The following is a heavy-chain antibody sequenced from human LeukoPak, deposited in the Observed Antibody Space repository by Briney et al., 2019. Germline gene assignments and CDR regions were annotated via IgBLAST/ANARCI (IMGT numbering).Heavy chain of an antibody. V-gene: IGHV4-59*11. D-gene: IGHD4-17*01. J-gene: IGHJ6*03. Sequence: PSETLSLTCTVSGGSISSHYWSWIRQPPGKGLEWIGYIYYSGSTNYNPSLKSRVTISVDTSKNQFSLKLSSVTAADTAVYYCARGVYGDLYYYYYYMDVWGKGTTVTVSS. CDR2: IYYSGST. CDR3: ARGVYGDLYYYYYYMDV. CDR1: GGSISSHY.